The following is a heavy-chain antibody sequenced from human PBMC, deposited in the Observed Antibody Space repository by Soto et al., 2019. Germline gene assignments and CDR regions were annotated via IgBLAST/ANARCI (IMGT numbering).Heavy chain of an antibody. V-gene: IGHV3-48*01. CDR3: AREDIVVVPAARAWYYGMDV. J-gene: IGHJ6*02. Sequence: PGGSLRLSCAASGFTFSSYSMNWVRQAPGKGLEWVSYISSSSSTIYYADSVKGRFTISRDNAKNSLYLQMNSLRAEDTAVYYCAREDIVVVPAARAWYYGMDVWGQGTTVTVSS. D-gene: IGHD2-2*01. CDR2: ISSSSSTI. CDR1: GFTFSSYS.